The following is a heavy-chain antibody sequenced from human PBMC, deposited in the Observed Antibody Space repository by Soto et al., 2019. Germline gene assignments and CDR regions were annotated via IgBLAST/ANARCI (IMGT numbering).Heavy chain of an antibody. CDR1: GFTFNIYA. CDR3: AKDRYLDHDSRGYLFDN. CDR2: ISRYGDST. J-gene: IGHJ4*02. D-gene: IGHD3-22*01. V-gene: IGHV3-23*01. Sequence: EVQLLESRGDLIQPGGSLRLSCAASGFTFNIYAMTWVRQAPGKGLEWVSAISRYGDSTYYADSVEGRFTISRDNSKNTLYLQMNSLRAEDTAVYYCAKDRYLDHDSRGYLFDNWGQGTLVTVSS.